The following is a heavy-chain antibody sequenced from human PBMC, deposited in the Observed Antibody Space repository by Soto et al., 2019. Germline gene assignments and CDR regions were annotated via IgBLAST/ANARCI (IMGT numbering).Heavy chain of an antibody. Sequence: QVQLVESGGGVVQPGRSLRLSCAASGFTFSSYAMHWVRQAPGKGLEWVAVISYDGSNKYYADSVKGRFTISRDNSENTLYLQMNSLRAEETAVYYCAIGGGVRMVRGVIIMRDYYYGMDVWGQGTTVTVSS. V-gene: IGHV3-30-3*01. J-gene: IGHJ6*02. D-gene: IGHD3-10*01. CDR1: GFTFSSYA. CDR3: AIGGGVRMVRGVIIMRDYYYGMDV. CDR2: ISYDGSNK.